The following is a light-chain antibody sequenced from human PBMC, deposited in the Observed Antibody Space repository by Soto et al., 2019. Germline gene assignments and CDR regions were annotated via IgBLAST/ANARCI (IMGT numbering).Light chain of an antibody. Sequence: DIQMTQSPSTLSASGGDRVTITCRASESISGWLAWYQQKPGKAPKLLIYDASTLQSGVPSRVSGSGSGTEFTLTISSLQPDDFATYYCQQYNTYPWTLGQGTKVDIK. V-gene: IGKV1-5*01. CDR3: QQYNTYPWT. CDR2: DAS. J-gene: IGKJ1*01. CDR1: ESISGW.